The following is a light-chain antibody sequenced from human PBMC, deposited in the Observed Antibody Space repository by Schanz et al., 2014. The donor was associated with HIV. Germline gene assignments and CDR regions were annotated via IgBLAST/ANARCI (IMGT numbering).Light chain of an antibody. Sequence: DIVMTQSPDSLAVSLGERATINCKSSQSVLYTANNVNYLAWYQQKPGQPPKLLVYWASTRESGVPDRFSGSGSGTDFTLTISGLQAEDAAVYYCQQYDNWPTWTFGQGTKVEIK. CDR1: QSVLYTANNVNY. CDR2: WAS. J-gene: IGKJ1*01. V-gene: IGKV4-1*01. CDR3: QQYDNWPTWT.